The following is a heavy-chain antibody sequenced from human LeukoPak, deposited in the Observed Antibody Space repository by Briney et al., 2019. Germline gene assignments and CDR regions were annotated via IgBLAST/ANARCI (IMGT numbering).Heavy chain of an antibody. V-gene: IGHV3-30*04. D-gene: IGHD3-10*01. J-gene: IGHJ4*02. Sequence: PGRSLRLSCAASGFTFSSYAMHWVRQAPGKGLEWVAVISYDGSNKYYADSVKGRFTISSDNSKKTLYLQMTSLRAEDTGVYYCAKKIDSGSFPLDYWGQGTLVTISS. CDR2: ISYDGSNK. CDR1: GFTFSSYA. CDR3: AKKIDSGSFPLDY.